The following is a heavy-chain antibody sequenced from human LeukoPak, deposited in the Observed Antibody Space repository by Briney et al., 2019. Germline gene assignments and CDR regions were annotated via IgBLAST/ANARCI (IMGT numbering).Heavy chain of an antibody. Sequence: PGGSLRLSCAASGFTFSSYWMHWVRQAPGKGLVWVSRINSDGSSTSYADSVKGRFTISRDNAKNTLYLQMNSLRAEDTAVYYCARVNTYYYDSSGYYLVPQGYYFDYWGQGTLVTVSS. CDR1: GFTFSSYW. CDR3: ARVNTYYYDSSGYYLVPQGYYFDY. D-gene: IGHD3-22*01. V-gene: IGHV3-74*01. CDR2: INSDGSST. J-gene: IGHJ4*02.